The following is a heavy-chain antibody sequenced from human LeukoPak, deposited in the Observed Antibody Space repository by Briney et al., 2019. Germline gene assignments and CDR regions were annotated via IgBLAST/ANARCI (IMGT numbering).Heavy chain of an antibody. CDR1: GGSFSGYY. D-gene: IGHD1-1*01. CDR2: INHSGST. CDR3: ARGGYEIDY. J-gene: IGHJ4*02. Sequence: PSETLSLTCAVYGGSFSGYYWGWIRQPPGKGLEWIGEINHSGSTNYNPSLKSRVTISVDTSKNQFSLKLSSVTAADTAVYYCARGGYEIDYWGQGTLVTVSS. V-gene: IGHV4-34*01.